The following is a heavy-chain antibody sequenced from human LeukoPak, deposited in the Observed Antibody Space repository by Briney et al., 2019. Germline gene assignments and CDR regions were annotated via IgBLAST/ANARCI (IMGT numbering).Heavy chain of an antibody. CDR3: ARIHKYSSSWWGPGYWFDP. J-gene: IGHJ5*02. V-gene: IGHV2-26*01. CDR1: GFSLGNARMG. Sequence: ESGPVLVKPPETLTLTCTVSGFSLGNARMGVSWIRQPPGKALEWLAHIFSNDEKSYSTSLKSRLTISKDTSKSQVVLTMTNMDPVDTATYYCARIHKYSSSWWGPGYWFDPWGQGTLVTVSS. CDR2: IFSNDEK. D-gene: IGHD6-13*01.